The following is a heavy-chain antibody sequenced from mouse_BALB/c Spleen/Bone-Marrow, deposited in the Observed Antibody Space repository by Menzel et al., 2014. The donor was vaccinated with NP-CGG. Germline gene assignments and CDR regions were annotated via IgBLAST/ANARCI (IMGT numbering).Heavy chain of an antibody. V-gene: IGHV7-3*02. CDR2: IRNKANGYTT. Sequence: EVKLVESGGGLVQPGGSLRLSCATSGFTFTDYYMNWVRQPPGKALEWLGFIRNKANGYTTGYSASVKGRFTISRDNSQSILYLQMNILRAEDSATYYCARLGRGYLDYWGQGTTLTVSS. D-gene: IGHD4-1*01. CDR3: ARLGRGYLDY. CDR1: GFTFTDYY. J-gene: IGHJ2*01.